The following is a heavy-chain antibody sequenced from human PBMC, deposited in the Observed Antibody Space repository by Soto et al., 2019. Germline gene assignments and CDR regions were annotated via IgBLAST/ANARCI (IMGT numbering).Heavy chain of an antibody. J-gene: IGHJ2*01. CDR1: GFTFSNAW. V-gene: IGHV3-15*07. D-gene: IGHD4-17*01. CDR2: IKSKTDGGTT. CDR3: TTADYGDTITRYWYFDL. Sequence: EVQLVESGGGLVKPCGSLRLSCAASGFTFSNAWMNWVRQAPGKGLEWVGRIKSKTDGGTTDYAAPVTGRFTISRDDSKNTLYLQMHSLNTDDTAVYYCTTADYGDTITRYWYFDLWGRGTLVTVSS.